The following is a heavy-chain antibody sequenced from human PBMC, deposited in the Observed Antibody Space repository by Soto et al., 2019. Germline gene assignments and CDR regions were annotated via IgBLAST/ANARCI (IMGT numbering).Heavy chain of an antibody. Sequence: EVQLVESGRGLIQPGGSLRLSCAASGFTFSSNDMNWVHQAPGKGLEWVSLIYSGGSTYYADSVKGRFTISRDNSKNTLYLQMISLRAEDTAVYYCATRPLLPGAPWGQGTMVIVSS. J-gene: IGHJ3*01. CDR3: ATRPLLPGAP. CDR2: IYSGGST. V-gene: IGHV3-53*01. D-gene: IGHD3-22*01. CDR1: GFTFSSND.